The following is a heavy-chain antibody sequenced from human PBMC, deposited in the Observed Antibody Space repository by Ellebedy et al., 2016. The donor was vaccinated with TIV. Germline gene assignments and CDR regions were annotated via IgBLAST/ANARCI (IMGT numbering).Heavy chain of an antibody. CDR1: GGTFSPYY. Sequence: SETLSLXCAVYGGTFSPYYWTWIRQPPGKGLEWIGEINHRGTTNSNPSLKSRVTISVDTSNHQFSLKLRSVTAADTAVYYCAREIRCSSGSCYPHYYSGLDVWGQGTTVIVSS. V-gene: IGHV4-34*01. J-gene: IGHJ6*02. CDR3: AREIRCSSGSCYPHYYSGLDV. D-gene: IGHD2-15*01. CDR2: INHRGTT.